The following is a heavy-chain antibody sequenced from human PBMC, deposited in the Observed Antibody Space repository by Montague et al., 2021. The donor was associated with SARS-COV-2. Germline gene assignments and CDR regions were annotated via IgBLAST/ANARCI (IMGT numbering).Heavy chain of an antibody. D-gene: IGHD3-3*01. V-gene: IGHV4-34*01. Sequence: SETLSLTCAVYGGSFSGYYWTWIRQPPGKGLVWVGDIHDRGSTNYNPSLESRLTMSVDTSKNQFSLRLKSVSAADTAVYYCARGQVTIFVVFIMTHAAGSVEVWGQGTTVTVSS. CDR1: GGSFSGYY. CDR2: IHDRGST. CDR3: ARGQVTIFVVFIMTHAAGSVEV. J-gene: IGHJ3*01.